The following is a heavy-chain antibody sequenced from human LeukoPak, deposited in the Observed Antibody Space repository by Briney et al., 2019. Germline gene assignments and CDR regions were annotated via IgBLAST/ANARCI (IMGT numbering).Heavy chain of an antibody. J-gene: IGHJ4*02. CDR1: GFTVSSNY. CDR2: IYSGGST. D-gene: IGHD3-22*01. CDR3: ARGRYYYDSSGYPLYYFDY. Sequence: QPGGSLRLSCAASGFTVSSNYMSWVRQAPGKGLEWGSVIYSGGSTYYADSVKGRFTISRDNSKNTLYLQMNSLRAEDTAVYYCARGRYYYDSSGYPLYYFDYWGQGTLVTVSS. V-gene: IGHV3-53*01.